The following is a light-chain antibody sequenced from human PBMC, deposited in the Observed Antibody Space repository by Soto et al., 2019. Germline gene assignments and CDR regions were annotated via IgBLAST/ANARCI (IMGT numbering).Light chain of an antibody. CDR1: QSIRSW. J-gene: IGKJ4*01. Sequence: DIQMTQSPSILSASVGDRVTITCRASQSIRSWLAWYQQKPGKAPKLLIYDAYSLESGVPSRFSDRRSGTELTRTIAGLQPEDVATYDCQQYESYSPLTFGGGTKVEIK. V-gene: IGKV1-5*01. CDR3: QQYESYSPLT. CDR2: DAY.